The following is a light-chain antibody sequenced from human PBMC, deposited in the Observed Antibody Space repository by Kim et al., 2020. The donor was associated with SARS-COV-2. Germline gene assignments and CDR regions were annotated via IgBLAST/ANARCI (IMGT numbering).Light chain of an antibody. Sequence: TLEKTARITSRENKSRSKNERWNQQKEGKAPVLVITTNTTRPSGIPGRFTATNSGNAATLTIGRAQAGDEADYYCLVWDSNTWVFGGGTKLTVL. J-gene: IGLJ3*02. CDR2: TNT. CDR3: LVWDSNTWV. CDR1: KSRSKN. V-gene: IGLV3-9*01.